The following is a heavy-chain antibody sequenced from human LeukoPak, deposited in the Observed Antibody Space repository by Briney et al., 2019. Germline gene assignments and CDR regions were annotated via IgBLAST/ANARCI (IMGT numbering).Heavy chain of an antibody. D-gene: IGHD1-14*01. CDR1: GFAFSTYS. CDR3: ARDTSSGWYNPHYFDS. V-gene: IGHV3-21*01. Sequence: GGSLRLSCAASGFAFSTYSMNWVRLAPGKGLEWVSSICKSSAYIFYADSVKGRFTISRDNAKNSLYLQMNSLRAEDTAVYYCARDTSSGWYNPHYFDSWGQGTLVTVSS. CDR2: ICKSSAYI. J-gene: IGHJ4*02.